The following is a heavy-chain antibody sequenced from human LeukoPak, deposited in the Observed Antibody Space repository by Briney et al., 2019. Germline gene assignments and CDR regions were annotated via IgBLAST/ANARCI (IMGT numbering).Heavy chain of an antibody. CDR3: AKEHFAYDFWSGSERGYGMDV. Sequence: PGRSLRLSCAASGFTFDDYAMHWVRQAPGKGLEWASGISWNSGSIGYADSVKGRFTISRDNAKNSLYLQMNSLRAEDTALYYCAKEHFAYDFWSGSERGYGMDVWGQGTTVTVSS. J-gene: IGHJ6*02. V-gene: IGHV3-9*01. CDR1: GFTFDDYA. D-gene: IGHD3-3*01. CDR2: ISWNSGSI.